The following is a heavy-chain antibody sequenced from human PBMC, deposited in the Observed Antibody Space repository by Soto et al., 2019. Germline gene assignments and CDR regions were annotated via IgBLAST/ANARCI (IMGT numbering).Heavy chain of an antibody. Sequence: GGSLRLSCTASGFTFGDYAMSWFRQAPGKGLEWVGFIRSKAYGGTTEYAASVKGRFTISRDDSKSIAYLQMNSLKTEDTAVYYCTTRITIFGRGWFDPWGQGTLVTVSS. CDR1: GFTFGDYA. CDR2: IRSKAYGGTT. J-gene: IGHJ5*02. CDR3: TTRITIFGRGWFDP. D-gene: IGHD3-3*01. V-gene: IGHV3-49*03.